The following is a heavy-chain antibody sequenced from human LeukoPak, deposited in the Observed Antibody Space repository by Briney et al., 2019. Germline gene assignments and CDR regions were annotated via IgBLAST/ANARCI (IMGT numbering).Heavy chain of an antibody. CDR1: GFTFGDYA. CDR2: IRSKAYGWTT. Sequence: GGSLRLSCTASGFTFGDYAMSWVRLAPGKGLEWVGFIRSKAYGWTTEYAASVKGRFTISRDDSKSIAYLQMNSLKTEDTAVYYCTRVPQGCSSTSCYFDYWGQGTLVTVSS. CDR3: TRVPQGCSSTSCYFDY. V-gene: IGHV3-49*04. J-gene: IGHJ4*02. D-gene: IGHD2-2*01.